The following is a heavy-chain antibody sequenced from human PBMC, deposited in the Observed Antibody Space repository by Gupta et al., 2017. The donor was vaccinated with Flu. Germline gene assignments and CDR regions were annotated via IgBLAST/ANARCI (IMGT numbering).Heavy chain of an antibody. CDR2: ISSRT. Sequence: EVQLAESGGGLVKPGGSLRLSCAASGFGSSSYNLNWVRQAPGRGLEWVSSISSRTSYADSVKGRFTISRDNAKNSVYLQMNSLGAEDTAIYFCARGREGYNMGGYFDYWGQGAQVTVSS. J-gene: IGHJ4*02. V-gene: IGHV3-21*03. CDR3: ARGREGYNMGGYFDY. D-gene: IGHD3-16*01. CDR1: GFGSSSYN.